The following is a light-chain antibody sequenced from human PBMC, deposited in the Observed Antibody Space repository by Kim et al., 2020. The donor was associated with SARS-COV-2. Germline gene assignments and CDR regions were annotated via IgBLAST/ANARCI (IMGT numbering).Light chain of an antibody. Sequence: AIRMTQSPSSFSASTGDRVTITCRASQGISSYLAWYQQKPGKAPELLIYAASTLQSGVPSRFSGSGSGTDFTLTISCLQSEDFATYYCQQYYTYPQTFGQGTKVDIK. CDR1: QGISSY. J-gene: IGKJ1*01. CDR3: QQYYTYPQT. CDR2: AAS. V-gene: IGKV1-8*01.